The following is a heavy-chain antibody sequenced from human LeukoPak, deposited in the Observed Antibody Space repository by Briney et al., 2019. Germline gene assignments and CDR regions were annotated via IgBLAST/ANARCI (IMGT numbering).Heavy chain of an antibody. J-gene: IGHJ3*02. Sequence: SETLSLTCTVSVGSLSSYYWSRIPQSPGRHVKCFGYIYSSGSTNYNHPLTSRVTISLATPKNQFSLELSSVSAADTAVYYCARDEGNLYSTTYAFNIWGQGTMVTVSS. CDR3: ARDEGNLYSTTYAFNI. V-gene: IGHV4-59*01. D-gene: IGHD4-23*01. CDR2: IYSSGST. CDR1: VGSLSSYY.